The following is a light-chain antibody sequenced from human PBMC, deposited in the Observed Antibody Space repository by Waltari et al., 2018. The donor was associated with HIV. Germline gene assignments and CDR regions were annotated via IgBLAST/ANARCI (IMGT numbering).Light chain of an antibody. CDR3: QQTYSGPWT. V-gene: IGKV1-39*01. J-gene: IGKJ1*01. CDR1: HTISRF. CDR2: SAL. Sequence: DIQMTQSPSSLSASVGGRVTVTCRANHTISRFLNWYQHKPGKAPNLLISSALNLHSGVPSRFGGSGSGTDFALTISSLQPEDFAVYYCQQTYSGPWTFGQGTKIDIK.